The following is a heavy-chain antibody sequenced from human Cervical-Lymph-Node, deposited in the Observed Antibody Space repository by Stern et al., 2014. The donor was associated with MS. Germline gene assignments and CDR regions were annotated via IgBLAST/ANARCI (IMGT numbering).Heavy chain of an antibody. J-gene: IGHJ4*02. D-gene: IGHD5-18*01. V-gene: IGHV3-53*01. Sequence: EVQLVESGGGLIQPGGSLRLSCAASGFSVSTNFMSWVRQAPGKGLEWVSLMYSRGGTNYADSVKGRFTISRDSSENTLYLQMSDLRAEDTAVYYCARKTDTAVGGDYWGPGTLVTVSS. CDR2: MYSRGGT. CDR1: GFSVSTNF. CDR3: ARKTDTAVGGDY.